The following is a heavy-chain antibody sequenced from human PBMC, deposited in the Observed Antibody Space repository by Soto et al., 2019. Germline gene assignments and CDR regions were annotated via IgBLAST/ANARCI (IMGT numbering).Heavy chain of an antibody. D-gene: IGHD3-10*01. Sequence: SQPPSLTCVISGDSVTGNTAAWNWIRQSPSRGLMWLGRTYCRSKWYYDYAGSVKGRMTINPDTSRNQFFLLLNSVSPEDTAVYYCASGMLVRGAYSVDVWGQGTTVTVSS. J-gene: IGHJ6*02. V-gene: IGHV6-1*01. CDR1: GDSVTGNTAA. CDR3: ASGMLVRGAYSVDV. CDR2: TYCRSKWYY.